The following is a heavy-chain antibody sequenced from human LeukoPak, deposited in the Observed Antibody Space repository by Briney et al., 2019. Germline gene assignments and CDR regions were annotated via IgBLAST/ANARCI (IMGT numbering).Heavy chain of an antibody. V-gene: IGHV3-7*01. CDR1: GFPLSSYW. CDR2: IKEDGSEK. Sequence: GSLRLSCAASGFPLSSYWMSWVRQAPGKGLEWVANIKEDGSEKYYVDSVKGRFTISRDNAKNSLYLHMTSLTAEDTAMYYCARDWLAGVPFDAFDLWGQGTMVTVSS. CDR3: ARDWLAGVPFDAFDL. J-gene: IGHJ3*01. D-gene: IGHD1-26*01.